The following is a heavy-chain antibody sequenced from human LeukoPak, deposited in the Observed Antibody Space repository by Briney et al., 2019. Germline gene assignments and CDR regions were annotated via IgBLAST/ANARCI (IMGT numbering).Heavy chain of an antibody. CDR3: ARCTTGKTFGSLREIKKSREIDY. D-gene: IGHD1-1*01. CDR1: EFTFTTYW. J-gene: IGHJ4*02. Sequence: GGSLRLSCEASEFTFTTYWMSWVRQAPGKGLEWVANIKQDGSEKYYVDSVKGRFTISRDNAKNSVYLQMNSLRGEDTAVYYCARCTTGKTFGSLREIKKSREIDYWGQGTLVTVSS. CDR2: IKQDGSEK. V-gene: IGHV3-7*01.